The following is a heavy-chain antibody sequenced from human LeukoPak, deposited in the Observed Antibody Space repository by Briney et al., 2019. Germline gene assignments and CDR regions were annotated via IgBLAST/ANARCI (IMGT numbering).Heavy chain of an antibody. CDR3: ARDLWGGDDY. J-gene: IGHJ4*02. V-gene: IGHV3-15*07. Sequence: GGSLRLSCAASGFTFSNAWMNWVRQAPGKGLEWVGRIKSKTDGGTTDYAAPVKGRFTISRDDSKNTLYLQMNSLRAEDTAVYYCARDLWGGDDYWGQGTLVTVSS. CDR2: IKSKTDGGTT. CDR1: GFTFSNAW. D-gene: IGHD3-16*01.